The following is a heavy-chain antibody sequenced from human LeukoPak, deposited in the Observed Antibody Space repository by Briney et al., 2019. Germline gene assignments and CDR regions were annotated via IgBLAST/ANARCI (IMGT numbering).Heavy chain of an antibody. D-gene: IGHD3-22*01. V-gene: IGHV3-23*01. CDR3: AKRIGYVDY. CDR2: ITTSGST. J-gene: IGHJ4*02. Sequence: GGSLRLSCAASGFTFSSYGMTWVRQAPGKGLEWVSAITTSGSTYYADSVKGRFTISRDNSKNTLYLQMNTLRAEDTAVYYCAKRIGYVDYWGQGTLVTVSS. CDR1: GFTFSSYG.